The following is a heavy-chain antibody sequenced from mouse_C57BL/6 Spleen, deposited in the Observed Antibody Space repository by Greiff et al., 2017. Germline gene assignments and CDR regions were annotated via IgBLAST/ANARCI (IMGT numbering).Heavy chain of an antibody. V-gene: IGHV5-4*01. CDR3: ARSITTVVDYFDY. CDR1: GFTFSSYA. D-gene: IGHD1-1*01. J-gene: IGHJ2*01. CDR2: ISDGGSYT. Sequence: EVQLVESGGGLVKPGGSLKLSCAASGFTFSSYAMSWVRQTPEKRLEWVATISDGGSYTYYPDNVKGRFTISRDNAKNNLYLQMSHLKSEDTAMYYCARSITTVVDYFDYWGQGTTLTVSS.